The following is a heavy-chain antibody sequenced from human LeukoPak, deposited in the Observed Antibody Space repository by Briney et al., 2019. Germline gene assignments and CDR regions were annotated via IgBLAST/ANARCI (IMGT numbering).Heavy chain of an antibody. CDR2: ISYDGSNK. V-gene: IGHV3-30*18. Sequence: GGSLRLSCAASGLTFSSYWMSWVRQAPGKGLEWVAVISYDGSNKYYADSVKGRFTISRDNSKNTLYLQMNSLRAEDTAVYYCAKDDYAGYSSSFAGMDVWGQGTTVTVSS. D-gene: IGHD6-13*01. CDR1: GLTFSSYW. J-gene: IGHJ6*02. CDR3: AKDDYAGYSSSFAGMDV.